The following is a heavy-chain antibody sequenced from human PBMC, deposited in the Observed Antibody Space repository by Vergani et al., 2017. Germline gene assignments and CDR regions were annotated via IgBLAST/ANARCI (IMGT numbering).Heavy chain of an antibody. V-gene: IGHV3-30*02. J-gene: IGHJ4*02. CDR2: IQYDGSDI. Sequence: QVQLVESGGGVVQSGGSLRLSCVASGFSVSNSGMHWVRQTPGKGLEWVAFIQYDGSDIFYADFVEGRFTISRDNSKNSLYLQMRSLRCDDTAVYYCANEGSANRIRGWLDHWGQRALVTVSS. D-gene: IGHD3-10*01. CDR3: ANEGSANRIRGWLDH. CDR1: GFSVSNSG.